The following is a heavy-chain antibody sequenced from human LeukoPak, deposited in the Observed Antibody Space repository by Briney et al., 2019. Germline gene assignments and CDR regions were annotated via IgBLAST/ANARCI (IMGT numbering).Heavy chain of an antibody. CDR1: GDSVSSGGYY. CDR3: ARDVVVTSSPDAFDI. Sequence: SETLSLTCAVSGDSVSSGGYYWTWIRQHPGKGLEWIGYISNSGTTSYNPSLRCRVSISVDTSNNHFSLRLTSVTAADTAVYYCARDVVVTSSPDAFDIWGQGTMVTVSS. D-gene: IGHD2-21*02. CDR2: ISNSGTT. J-gene: IGHJ3*02. V-gene: IGHV4-31*11.